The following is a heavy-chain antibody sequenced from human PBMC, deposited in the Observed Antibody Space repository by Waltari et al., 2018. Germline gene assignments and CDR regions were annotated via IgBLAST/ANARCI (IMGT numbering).Heavy chain of an antibody. CDR1: GGSISSYY. CDR3: ARLDCSGGSCYYPYYYYGMDV. V-gene: IGHV4-59*01. D-gene: IGHD2-15*01. CDR2: IYYSGST. J-gene: IGHJ6*02. Sequence: QVQLQESGPGLVKPSETLSLTCTVSGGSISSYYWSWIRQPPGKGLEWIGYIYYSGSTNYNPSLKSRVTISVDTSKTQFSLKLSSVTAADTAVYYCARLDCSGGSCYYPYYYYGMDVWGQGTTVTVSS.